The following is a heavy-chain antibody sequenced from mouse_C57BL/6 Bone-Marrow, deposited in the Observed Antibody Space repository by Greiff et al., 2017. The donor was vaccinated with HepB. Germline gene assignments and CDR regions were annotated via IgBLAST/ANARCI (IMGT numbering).Heavy chain of an antibody. D-gene: IGHD1-1*01. J-gene: IGHJ4*01. CDR1: GYTFTSYG. CDR2: IYPRSGNT. CDR3: ARGLSYYGSPYAMDY. Sequence: VQLQQSGAELARPGASVKLSCKASGYTFTSYGISWVKQRTGQGLEWIGEIYPRSGNTYYNEKFKGKATLTADKSSSTAYMELRSLTSEDSAVYFCARGLSYYGSPYAMDYWGQGTSVTVSS. V-gene: IGHV1-81*01.